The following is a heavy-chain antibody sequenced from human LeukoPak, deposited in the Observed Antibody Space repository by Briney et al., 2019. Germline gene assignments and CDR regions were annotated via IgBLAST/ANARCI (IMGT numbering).Heavy chain of an antibody. Sequence: GGSLRLSCAASGFTFSSYSMNWVRQAPVKGLEWVSSISSSSSYIYYADSVKGRFTISRDNAKNSLYLQMNSLGAEDTAVYYCARGALGGAFDIWGQGTMVTVSS. CDR3: ARGALGGAFDI. CDR2: ISSSSSYI. V-gene: IGHV3-21*01. J-gene: IGHJ3*02. CDR1: GFTFSSYS. D-gene: IGHD3-16*01.